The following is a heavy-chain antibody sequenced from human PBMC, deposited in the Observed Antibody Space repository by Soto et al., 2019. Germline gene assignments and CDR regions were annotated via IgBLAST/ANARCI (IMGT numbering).Heavy chain of an antibody. Sequence: SETLSLTCTVSGGSISSGGYYWSWIRQHPGKGLEWIGYIYYSGSTYYNPSLKSRVTISVDTSKNQFSLKLSSVTAADTAVYYCARGGGRPYYYDSSGYYPFDYWGQGTLVTVSS. CDR1: GGSISSGGYY. CDR3: ARGGGRPYYYDSSGYYPFDY. J-gene: IGHJ4*02. D-gene: IGHD3-22*01. CDR2: IYYSGST. V-gene: IGHV4-31*03.